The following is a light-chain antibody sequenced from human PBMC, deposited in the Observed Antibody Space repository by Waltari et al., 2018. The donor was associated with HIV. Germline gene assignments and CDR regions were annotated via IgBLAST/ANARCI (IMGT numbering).Light chain of an antibody. CDR2: KAS. CDR3: QQYSSSWA. Sequence: DVQMTQSPFTLSASVGDRVTITSRASQSVSSWLAWYQQKPGKPPKLLIYKASTLESGVPSRFSGSGSGTEFTLTISGLQPDDFATYFCQQYSSSWAFGQGTKVEI. J-gene: IGKJ1*01. V-gene: IGKV1-5*03. CDR1: QSVSSW.